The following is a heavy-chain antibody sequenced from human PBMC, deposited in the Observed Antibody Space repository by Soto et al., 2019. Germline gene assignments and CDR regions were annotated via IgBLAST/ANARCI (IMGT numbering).Heavy chain of an antibody. J-gene: IGHJ6*02. CDR1: GYSFTTYG. CDR2: ISGYNGDT. D-gene: IGHD2-8*01. V-gene: IGHV1-18*01. CDR3: AKNGHPPYYYYAMDV. Sequence: ASVKVSCKASGYSFTTYGISWVRQAPGQGLGWMGWISGYNGDTNNAQKFQDRVTMTIDRSTTTAYLELRSLTSDDTAVYYCAKNGHPPYYYYAMDVWGQGTTVTVSS.